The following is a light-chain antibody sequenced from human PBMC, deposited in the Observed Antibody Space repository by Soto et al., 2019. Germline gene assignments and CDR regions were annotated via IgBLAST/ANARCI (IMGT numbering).Light chain of an antibody. CDR3: QHSFSPLCT. J-gene: IGKJ1*01. Sequence: DIQMTQSPSSLSASVGDRVTITCRASQSISNYLNWYQQKPGKAPKLLIYAASSMQRGVPSRFSGSESETDFTLTISSLQPDDSATYYCQHSFSPLCTFGQGTKVEV. CDR2: AAS. V-gene: IGKV1-39*01. CDR1: QSISNY.